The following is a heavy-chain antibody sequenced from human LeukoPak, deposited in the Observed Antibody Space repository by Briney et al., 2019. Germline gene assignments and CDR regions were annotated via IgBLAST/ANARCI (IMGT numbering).Heavy chain of an antibody. V-gene: IGHV4-31*03. CDR1: GGSISSDGYY. Sequence: PSQTLSLTCTVSGGSISSDGYYWSWIPQHPGKGLEWIGYIYYSGSTYSNPSLESRVTISVDTSKNQFSLKLSSVTAADTAVYYCARDQISYNYMDVWGKGTTVTVSS. D-gene: IGHD2-2*02. CDR3: ARDQISYNYMDV. J-gene: IGHJ6*03. CDR2: IYYSGST.